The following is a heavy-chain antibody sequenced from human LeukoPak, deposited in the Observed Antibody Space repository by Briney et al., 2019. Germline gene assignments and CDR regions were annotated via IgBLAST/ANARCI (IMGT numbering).Heavy chain of an antibody. CDR2: IYYSGTT. CDR3: ARGPYGSGSYY. V-gene: IGHV4-30-4*01. CDR1: GGSISSGDYY. Sequence: SQTLSLTCTVSGGSISSGDYYWSWIRQPPGKCLEWIGYIYYSGTTYYNPSLKSRVTISVDTSKNQFSLKLTSVTAADPAVYFCARGPYGSGSYYWGQGTLVTVSS. D-gene: IGHD3-10*01. J-gene: IGHJ4*02.